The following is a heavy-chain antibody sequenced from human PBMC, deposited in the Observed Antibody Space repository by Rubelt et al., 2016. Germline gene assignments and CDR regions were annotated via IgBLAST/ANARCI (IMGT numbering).Heavy chain of an antibody. Sequence: QVQLVQSGAEVKKPGASVKVSCKASGYPFTGYYIHWVRQAPGQGLEWMGWISAYNGNTNYAQKLQGRVTMTTDTSTSTAYMELRSLRSDDTAVYYCARDLGTTVTDSGMDVWGQGTTVTVSS. J-gene: IGHJ6*02. CDR3: ARDLGTTVTDSGMDV. CDR1: GYPFTGYY. V-gene: IGHV1-18*04. D-gene: IGHD4-11*01. CDR2: ISAYNGNT.